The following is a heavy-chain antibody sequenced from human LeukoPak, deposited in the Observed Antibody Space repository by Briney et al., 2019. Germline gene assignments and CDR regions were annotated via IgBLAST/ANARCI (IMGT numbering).Heavy chain of an antibody. CDR3: ARDPRLGSGWVKWFDP. Sequence: GGSLRLSCAASGFTFSSYAMHWVRQAPGKGLEWVAVISYDGSNKYYADSVKGRFTISSDNSKNTLYLQMNSLRAEDTAVYYCARDPRLGSGWVKWFDPWGQGTLVTVSS. CDR2: ISYDGSNK. D-gene: IGHD6-19*01. J-gene: IGHJ5*02. V-gene: IGHV3-30-3*01. CDR1: GFTFSSYA.